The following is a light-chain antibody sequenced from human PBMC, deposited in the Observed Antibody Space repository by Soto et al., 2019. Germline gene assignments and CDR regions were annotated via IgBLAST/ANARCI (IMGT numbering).Light chain of an antibody. Sequence: DIQMTQSPSSLSASVGDRVTITCRASQSISSYLNWYQQKPGKAPKLLIYAASSLQSGVPSRFSGSGSGTDFTLTISSLQPEDFATYFCQHGYSTPLTFGGRTKVDNK. CDR3: QHGYSTPLT. CDR1: QSISSY. V-gene: IGKV1-39*01. J-gene: IGKJ4*01. CDR2: AAS.